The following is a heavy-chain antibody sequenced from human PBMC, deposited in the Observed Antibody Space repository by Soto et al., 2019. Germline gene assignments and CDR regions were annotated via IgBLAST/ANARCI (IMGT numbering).Heavy chain of an antibody. D-gene: IGHD1-26*01. V-gene: IGHV3-23*01. CDR2: IIGSGGNT. Sequence: PGGSLRLSCAASGFTFSSYAMSWVRQAPGKGLEWVSAIIGSGGNTYHADSVKGWFTISRDNSKNTLYLQMNSLRAEDTAVYYCSKYSGTYYMDVWGKGTTVTVSS. CDR1: GFTFSSYA. J-gene: IGHJ6*03. CDR3: SKYSGTYYMDV.